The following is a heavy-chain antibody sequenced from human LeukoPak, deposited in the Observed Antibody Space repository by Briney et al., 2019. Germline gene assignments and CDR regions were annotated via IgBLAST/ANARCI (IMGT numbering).Heavy chain of an antibody. CDR3: AKGKGVPGIAAAGYFDY. D-gene: IGHD6-13*01. V-gene: IGHV3-23*01. J-gene: IGHJ4*02. CDR2: ISGSGGST. Sequence: PGGSLRLSCAASGFTFSSYGMSWVRQAPGKGLEWVSAISGSGGSTYYADSVKGRFTISRDNSKNTLYLQMNSLRAEDTAVYYCAKGKGVPGIAAAGYFDYWGQGTLVTVSS. CDR1: GFTFSSYG.